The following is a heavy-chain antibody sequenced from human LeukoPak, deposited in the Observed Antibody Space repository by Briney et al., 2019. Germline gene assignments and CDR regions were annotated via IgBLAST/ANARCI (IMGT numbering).Heavy chain of an antibody. CDR3: ARVGAYSSGANFDY. J-gene: IGHJ4*02. Sequence: SETLSLTYTVSGGSISSYYWSWIRQPPGKGLEWIGYIYYSGSTNYNPSLKSRVTISVDTSKNQFSLKLSSVTAADTAVYYCARVGAYSSGANFDYWGQGTLVTVSS. D-gene: IGHD6-19*01. CDR2: IYYSGST. V-gene: IGHV4-59*01. CDR1: GGSISSYY.